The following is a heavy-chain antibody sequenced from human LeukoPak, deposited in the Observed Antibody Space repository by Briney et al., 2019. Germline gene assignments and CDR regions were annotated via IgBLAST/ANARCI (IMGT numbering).Heavy chain of an antibody. V-gene: IGHV1-3*01. CDR1: GYTFTAHA. Sequence: GASVKVSCKASGYTFTAHAVHWVRQAPGQRLEWMGWINVAHGDTGYSQKFQDRVTITGDTSASTGYMEMSSLISEDTAVYYCASKPRGESRPFDYWGQGTLVTVSS. CDR2: INVAHGDT. J-gene: IGHJ4*02. D-gene: IGHD3-16*01. CDR3: ASKPRGESRPFDY.